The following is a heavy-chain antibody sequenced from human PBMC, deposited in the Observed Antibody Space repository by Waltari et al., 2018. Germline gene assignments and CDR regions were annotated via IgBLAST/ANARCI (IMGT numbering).Heavy chain of an antibody. CDR1: GFTFSNYA. CDR3: ASRYGWPSNDY. D-gene: IGHD5-18*01. V-gene: IGHV3-23*04. J-gene: IGHJ4*02. Sequence: EVQLVESGGGLVQPGGSLRLSCAASGFTFSNYAMNWVRQAPGKGLEWVSAISGSDDSYYADSVRGRFTISRDNSKNTLFLQMNSLRAEDTAVYYCASRYGWPSNDYWGQGTLVTVSS. CDR2: ISGSDDS.